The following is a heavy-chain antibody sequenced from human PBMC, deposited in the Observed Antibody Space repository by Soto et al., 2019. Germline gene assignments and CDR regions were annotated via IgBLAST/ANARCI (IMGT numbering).Heavy chain of an antibody. CDR3: AKGSYASARESPGS. CDR1: GFTFNNYA. D-gene: IGHD3-10*01. J-gene: IGHJ5*02. Sequence: EVQLLESGGGLVQPGGSLRLACAASGFTFNNYAMTWVRQAPGRGLEWVSAISGSGDSTFYADSLKGRFTISRDNSKDTLFIRMNSMRADDTAVYYCAKGSYASARESPGSWGQGTMVTVSS. V-gene: IGHV3-23*01. CDR2: ISGSGDST.